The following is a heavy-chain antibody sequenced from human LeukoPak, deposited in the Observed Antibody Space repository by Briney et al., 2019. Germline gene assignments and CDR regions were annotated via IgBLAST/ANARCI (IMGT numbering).Heavy chain of an antibody. J-gene: IGHJ2*01. Sequence: SETLSLTCTVSGGSISSSSYYWGWIRQPPGKGLEWIGSIYYSGSTYYNPSLKSRVTISVDTPKNQFSLKLSSVTAADTAVYYCAGAYCGGDCFDYWYFDLWGRGTLVTVSS. CDR3: AGAYCGGDCFDYWYFDL. CDR1: GGSISSSSYY. V-gene: IGHV4-39*01. CDR2: IYYSGST. D-gene: IGHD2-21*02.